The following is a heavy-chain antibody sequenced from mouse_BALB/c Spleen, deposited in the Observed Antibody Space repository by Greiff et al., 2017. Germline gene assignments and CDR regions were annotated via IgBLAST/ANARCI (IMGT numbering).Heavy chain of an antibody. Sequence: EVKLVESGAELVKPGASVKLSCTASGFNIKDTYMHWVKQRPEQGLEWIGRIDPANGNTKYDPKFQGKATITADTSSNTAYLQLSSLTSEDTAVYYCARTPYYGSDYYAMDYWGQGTSVTVSS. J-gene: IGHJ4*01. D-gene: IGHD1-1*01. CDR1: GFNIKDTY. CDR2: IDPANGNT. V-gene: IGHV14-3*02. CDR3: ARTPYYGSDYYAMDY.